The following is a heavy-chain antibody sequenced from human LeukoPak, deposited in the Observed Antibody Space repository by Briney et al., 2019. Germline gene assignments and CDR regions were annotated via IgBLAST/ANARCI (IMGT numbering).Heavy chain of an antibody. CDR3: AREAYYDSSGYSHDAFDI. D-gene: IGHD3-22*01. CDR2: IYYSGGT. J-gene: IGHJ3*02. CDR1: GGSISSYY. V-gene: IGHV4-59*01. Sequence: SETLSLTCTVSGGSISSYYWSWIRQPPGKGLEWIGYIYYSGGTNYNPSLKSRVTISVDTSKNQFSLKLSSVTAADTAVYYCAREAYYDSSGYSHDAFDIWGQGTMVTVSS.